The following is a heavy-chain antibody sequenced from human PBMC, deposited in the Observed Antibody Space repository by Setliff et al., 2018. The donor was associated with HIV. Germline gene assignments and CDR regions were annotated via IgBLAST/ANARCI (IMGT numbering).Heavy chain of an antibody. CDR1: GYSISNDYY. Sequence: SETLSLTCTVSGYSISNDYYWGWIRQPPGKGLGWIASIYHSWNTYYNPSLKSRVTISVDTSKNQFSLRLSSVTAADTAVYYCASRVYYYDSSGYLREEGFDPWGQGTLVTVSS. CDR3: ASRVYYYDSSGYLREEGFDP. V-gene: IGHV4-38-2*02. CDR2: IYHSWNT. D-gene: IGHD3-22*01. J-gene: IGHJ5*02.